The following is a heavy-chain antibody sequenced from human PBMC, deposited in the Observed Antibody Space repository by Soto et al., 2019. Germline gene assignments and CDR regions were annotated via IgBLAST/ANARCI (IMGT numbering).Heavy chain of an antibody. J-gene: IGHJ4*02. Sequence: SETLSLTCTVSGVSVTGGNFFWCWIRQPPGKTLEWLGCISNSETTNSNPSLKSRVTLSLDTSRNQSSLKLNSVTAADTAVYFCARGGLHLGEFSLGQFDSWGQGTLVTVSS. CDR2: ISNSETT. V-gene: IGHV4-61*01. CDR1: GVSVTGGNFF. CDR3: ARGGLHLGEFSLGQFDS. D-gene: IGHD3-16*02.